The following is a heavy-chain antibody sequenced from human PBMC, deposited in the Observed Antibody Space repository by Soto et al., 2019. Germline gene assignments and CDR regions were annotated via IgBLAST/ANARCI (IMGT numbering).Heavy chain of an antibody. J-gene: IGHJ4*02. CDR1: GYTFTSYY. D-gene: IGHD3-22*01. CDR3: ARSGDSSGYFHSTPFDY. CDR2: INPSSGST. V-gene: IGHV1-46*01. Sequence: ASVKVSCKASGYTFTSYYMHWVRQAPGQGLEWMGIINPSSGSTSYAQKFQGRVTMTRDTSTSTVYMELSSLRSEDTAVYYCARSGDSSGYFHSTPFDYWGQGTLVTVSS.